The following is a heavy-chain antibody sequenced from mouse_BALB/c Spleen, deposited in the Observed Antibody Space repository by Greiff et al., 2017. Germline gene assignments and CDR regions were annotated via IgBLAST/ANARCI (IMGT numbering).Heavy chain of an antibody. J-gene: IGHJ2*01. CDR3: ARSELGRGYFDY. D-gene: IGHD4-1*01. V-gene: IGHV3-2*02. CDR2: ISYSGST. Sequence: EGKLVESGPGLVKPSQSLSLTCTVTGYSITSDYAWNWIRQFPGNKLEWRGYISYSGSTSYNPSLKSRISITRDTSKNQFFLQLNSVTTEDTATYYCARSELGRGYFDYWGQGTTLTVSS. CDR1: GYSITSDYA.